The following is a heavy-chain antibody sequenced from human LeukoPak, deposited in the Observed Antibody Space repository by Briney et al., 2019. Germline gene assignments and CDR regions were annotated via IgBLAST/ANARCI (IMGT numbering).Heavy chain of an antibody. V-gene: IGHV3-30*02. D-gene: IGHD3-22*01. J-gene: IGHJ3*02. Sequence: PGGSLRLSCAASGFTFSSYGMHWVRQAPGKGLEWVAFIRYDGSNKYYSDSVKGRFTISRDNSKNTLYLQMNSLRAEDTAVYYCARDDSSGFGDAFDIWGQGTMVTVSS. CDR2: IRYDGSNK. CDR3: ARDDSSGFGDAFDI. CDR1: GFTFSSYG.